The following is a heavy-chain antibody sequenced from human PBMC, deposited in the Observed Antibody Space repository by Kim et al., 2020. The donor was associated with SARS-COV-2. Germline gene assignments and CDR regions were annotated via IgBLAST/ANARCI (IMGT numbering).Heavy chain of an antibody. CDR1: GFTFSSYS. V-gene: IGHV3-21*01. J-gene: IGHJ4*02. Sequence: GGSLRLSCAASGFTFSSYSMNWVRQAPGKGLEWVSSISSSSSYIYYADSVKGRFTISRDNAKNSLYLQMNSLRAEDTAVYYCARDPRWKGQQLGKYVLWGQGTLVTVSS. CDR3: ARDPRWKGQQLGKYVL. CDR2: ISSSSSYI. D-gene: IGHD6-13*01.